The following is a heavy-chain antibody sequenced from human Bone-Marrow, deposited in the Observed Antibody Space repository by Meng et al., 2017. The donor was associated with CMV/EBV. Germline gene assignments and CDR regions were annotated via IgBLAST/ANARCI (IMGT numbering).Heavy chain of an antibody. CDR3: ARTYYYASRGQYYFEY. J-gene: IGHJ4*02. Sequence: GESLKISCAASGFTFINYAMHWVRQAPGKGLEWVADLLYDGSNEYYADSVKGRFTISRDNAMNTLYLQMHSLRAEDTAVYYFARTYYYASRGQYYFEYWGQGTLVTVSS. V-gene: IGHV3-30*04. CDR2: LLYDGSNE. CDR1: GFTFINYA. D-gene: IGHD3-22*01.